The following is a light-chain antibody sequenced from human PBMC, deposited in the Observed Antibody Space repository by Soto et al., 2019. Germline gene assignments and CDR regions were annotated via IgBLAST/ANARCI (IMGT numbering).Light chain of an antibody. CDR2: ENN. CDR3: GTWDNSLSAYWV. CDR1: SSNIGKNY. V-gene: IGLV1-51*02. Sequence: QSVLTQPPSVSAAPGQKVTISCSGSSSNIGKNYVSWYQQVPGTAPKFLIYENNKRPSGIPDRFSGSKSGTSATLGITGLQSGEEAEYYCGTWDNSLSAYWVFGGGTKLTVL. J-gene: IGLJ3*02.